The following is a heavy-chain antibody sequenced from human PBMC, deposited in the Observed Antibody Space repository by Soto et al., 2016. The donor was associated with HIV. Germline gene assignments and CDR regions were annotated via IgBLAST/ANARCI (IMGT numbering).Heavy chain of an antibody. J-gene: IGHJ5*02. CDR2: INPNSAAT. CDR3: ATLVVGGISWFDP. Sequence: QVQLVQSGAEVKKPGASVKVSCKASGYTFTGYYMHWVRQAPGQGLEWMGWINPNSAATNYAQKFQGRVTMTRDTSISTAYMELSRLRSDDTAVYYCATLVVGGISWFDPWGQGTLVTVSS. CDR1: GYTFTGYY. V-gene: IGHV1-2*02. D-gene: IGHD1-26*01.